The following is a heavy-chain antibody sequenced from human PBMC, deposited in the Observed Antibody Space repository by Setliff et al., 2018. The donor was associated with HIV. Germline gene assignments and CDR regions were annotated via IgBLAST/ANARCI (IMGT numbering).Heavy chain of an antibody. CDR1: GGSISSYY. CDR2: IYPNGSP. CDR3: ARRGGLVRGVITYYYMDV. V-gene: IGHV4-59*08. Sequence: SETLSLTCTVSGGSISSYYWSWIRQPPGKGLEWIGYIYPNGSPDYPSGNIVYNPSFRSRVTLSLDTSKNQFSLKLSSVTAADTAMYYCARRGGLVRGVITYYYMDVWGKGTTVTVSS. J-gene: IGHJ6*03. D-gene: IGHD3-10*01.